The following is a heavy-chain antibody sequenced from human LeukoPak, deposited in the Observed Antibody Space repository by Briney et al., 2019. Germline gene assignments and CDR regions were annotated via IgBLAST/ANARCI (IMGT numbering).Heavy chain of an antibody. J-gene: IGHJ4*02. D-gene: IGHD5-24*01. V-gene: IGHV3-66*01. CDR2: IYSGGST. CDR1: GFTVSSNY. Sequence: GGSLRLSCAASGFTVSSNYMSWVRQAPGKGLEWVSVIYSGGSTYYADSVKGRFTISRDNSKNTLYLQMNSLRAEDTAVYYCARGPRPDGYNSVYYFDYWGQGTLVTVSS. CDR3: ARGPRPDGYNSVYYFDY.